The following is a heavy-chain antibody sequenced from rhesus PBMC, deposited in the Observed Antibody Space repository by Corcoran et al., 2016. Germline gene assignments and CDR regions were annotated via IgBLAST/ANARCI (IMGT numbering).Heavy chain of an antibody. CDR1: GYSISSGYG. V-gene: IGHV4-127*01. J-gene: IGHJ3*01. Sequence: QVQLQESGPGLVKPSETLSLTCAVSGYSISSGYGWGWIRQPPGKGLEWIGQIYCGKGSTYYNPSLKSRVTGSKDTSKNQFSLKLSSVTAADTAVYYCARVPSSAGAFDFWGQGLRVTVSS. CDR3: ARVPSSAGAFDF. D-gene: IGHD4-29*01. CDR2: IYCGKGST.